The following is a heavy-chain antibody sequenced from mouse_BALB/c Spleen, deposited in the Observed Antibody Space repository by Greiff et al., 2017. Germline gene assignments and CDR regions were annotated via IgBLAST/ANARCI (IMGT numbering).Heavy chain of an antibody. V-gene: IGHV1-63*02. J-gene: IGHJ2*01. CDR1: GYTFTNYW. Sequence: VQLQQSGAELVRPGTSVKISCKASGYTFTNYWLGWVKQRPGHGLEWIGDIYPGGGYTNYNEKFKGKATLTADTSSSTAYMQLSSLTSEDSAVYFCARLLRLRDYYFDYWGQGTTLTVSS. CDR3: ARLLRLRDYYFDY. D-gene: IGHD1-2*01. CDR2: IYPGGGYT.